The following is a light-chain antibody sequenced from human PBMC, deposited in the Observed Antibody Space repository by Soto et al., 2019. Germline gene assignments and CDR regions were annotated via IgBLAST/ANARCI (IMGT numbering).Light chain of an antibody. CDR2: AAS. CDR3: QESYSTPYT. CDR1: QSISSY. V-gene: IGKV1-39*01. J-gene: IGKJ2*01. Sequence: DIQMTQSPSSLSASVGDRVTITCRASQSISSYLNWYQQKPGKAPNLLMYAASTLQSGVPSRFSGSGSGTDFTLTISSLQPEDFATYFCQESYSTPYTFGLGTKVDIK.